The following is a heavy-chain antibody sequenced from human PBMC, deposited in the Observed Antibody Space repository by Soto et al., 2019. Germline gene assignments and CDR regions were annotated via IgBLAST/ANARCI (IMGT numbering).Heavy chain of an antibody. CDR3: ARLRVGAHYGMDV. V-gene: IGHV4-39*01. Sequence: TLSLTCTVSGGSISSSSYYWGWIRQPPGRGLEWIGSIYYSGSTYYNPSLKSRVTISVDTSKNQFSLKLSSVTAADTAVYYCARLRVGAHYGMDVWGQGTTVTVSS. J-gene: IGHJ6*02. CDR1: GGSISSSSYY. CDR2: IYYSGST. D-gene: IGHD1-26*01.